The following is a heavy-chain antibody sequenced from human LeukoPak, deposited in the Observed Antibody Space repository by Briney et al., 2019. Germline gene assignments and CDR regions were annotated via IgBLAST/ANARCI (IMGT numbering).Heavy chain of an antibody. D-gene: IGHD3-10*01. CDR3: ARDLWFGLRRTPTPGDY. CDR2: ISAYNGNT. V-gene: IGHV1-18*01. CDR1: GYTFTSYG. J-gene: IGHJ4*02. Sequence: GASGKVSCKASGYTFTSYGISWVRQAPGQGLEWMGWISAYNGNTNYAQKLQGRVTMTTDTSTSTAYMELRSLRSDDTAVYYCARDLWFGLRRTPTPGDYWGQGTLVTVSS.